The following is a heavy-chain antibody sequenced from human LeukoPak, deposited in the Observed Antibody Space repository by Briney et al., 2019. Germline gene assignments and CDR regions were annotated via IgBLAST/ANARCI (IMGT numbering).Heavy chain of an antibody. V-gene: IGHV1-69*06. CDR3: ATVRRVIIGRYYYYNMDF. D-gene: IGHD3-10*02. CDR1: GGTFSSYA. Sequence: SVKVSCKASGGTFSSYAISWVRQAPGQGLEWMGGIIPIFGTANYAQKFQGRVTITADKSTSTAYMELSSLRSEDAAVYYCATVRRVIIGRYYYYNMDFWDKGTTIIVSS. CDR2: IIPIFGTA. J-gene: IGHJ6*03.